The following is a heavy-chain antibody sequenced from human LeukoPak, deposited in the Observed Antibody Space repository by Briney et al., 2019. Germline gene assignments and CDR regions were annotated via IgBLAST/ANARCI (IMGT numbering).Heavy chain of an antibody. CDR1: GFTFSSYS. J-gene: IGHJ4*02. CDR3: ARPSTDYYDGSGYYFEYFDY. Sequence: GGSLRLSCAASGFTFSSYSMNWVRQAPGKGLEWVSYISSSSDTTYCADSVKGRFTISRDNAKNSLYLQMNSLRAEDTAVYYCARPSTDYYDGSGYYFEYFDYWGQGTLVTVSS. D-gene: IGHD3-22*01. CDR2: ISSSSDTT. V-gene: IGHV3-48*01.